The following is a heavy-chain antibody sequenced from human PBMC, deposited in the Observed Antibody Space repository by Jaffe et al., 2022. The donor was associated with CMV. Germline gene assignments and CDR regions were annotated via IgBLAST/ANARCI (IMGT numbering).Heavy chain of an antibody. CDR2: TYYRSKWYY. CDR3: ASGAPPDY. D-gene: IGHD3-16*01. J-gene: IGHJ4*02. Sequence: QVQLQQSGPGLVKPSQTLSLTCAISGDSVSRKTAAWNWIRQSPSRGLEWLGKTYYRSKWYYDYAESVKSRITINPDTSKNQFSLQLNSVTPEDTAVYYCASGAPPDYWGQGTLVTVSS. CDR1: GDSVSRKTAA. V-gene: IGHV6-1*01.